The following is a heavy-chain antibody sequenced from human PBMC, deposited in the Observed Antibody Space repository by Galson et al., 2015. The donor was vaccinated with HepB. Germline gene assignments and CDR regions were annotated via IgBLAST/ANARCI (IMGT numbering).Heavy chain of an antibody. V-gene: IGHV3-7*01. CDR2: IKQDGSEK. Sequence: SLRLSCAASGFTFSSYWMSWVRQAPGKGLEWVANIKQDGSEKYYVDSVKGRFTISRDNAKNSLYLQMNSLRAEDTAVYYCARGHYDYIWGSYRLYYFDYWGQGTLVTVSS. CDR1: GFTFSSYW. D-gene: IGHD3-16*02. J-gene: IGHJ4*02. CDR3: ARGHYDYIWGSYRLYYFDY.